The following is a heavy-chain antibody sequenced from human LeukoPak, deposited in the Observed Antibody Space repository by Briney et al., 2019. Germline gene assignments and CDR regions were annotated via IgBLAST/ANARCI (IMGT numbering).Heavy chain of an antibody. V-gene: IGHV1-69*06. CDR1: EGTLSSYA. CDR3: ARDADPLTYYYDSSGYYFDY. J-gene: IGHJ4*02. CDR2: TIPSCGTA. Sequence: VASVKVACKASEGTLSSYAISWVRQAPGQGLEWMGRTIPSCGTANYAQKFQGRVTITADKSTSTAYMELSSLRSEDTAVYYCARDADPLTYYYDSSGYYFDYWGQGTLVTVSS. D-gene: IGHD3-22*01.